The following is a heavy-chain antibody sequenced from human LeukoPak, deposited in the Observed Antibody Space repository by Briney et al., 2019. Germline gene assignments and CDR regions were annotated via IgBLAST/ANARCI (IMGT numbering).Heavy chain of an antibody. Sequence: PGRSLRLSCAASGFPFSSYGMHWVRQAPGKGLGWVAVIWYEGRKKYYGDSVKGRFTTSRDNSKNTLYLQVNSLRAEDTAVYYCARIYCGGDCLDSAPMSDAFDIWGQGTMVTVSS. D-gene: IGHD2-21*02. J-gene: IGHJ3*02. CDR1: GFPFSSYG. CDR2: IWYEGRKK. CDR3: ARIYCGGDCLDSAPMSDAFDI. V-gene: IGHV3-33*01.